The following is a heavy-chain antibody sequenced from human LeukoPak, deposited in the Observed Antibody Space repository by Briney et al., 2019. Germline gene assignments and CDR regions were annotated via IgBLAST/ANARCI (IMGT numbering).Heavy chain of an antibody. J-gene: IGHJ4*02. CDR1: GFTFSSYE. CDR2: ISSSGSTI. V-gene: IGHV3-48*03. Sequence: GGSLRLSCAASGFTFSSYEMNWVRQAPGKGLEWVSYISSSGSTIYYADSVKGRFTISRDNAKNSLYLQMNSLRAEDTAVYYCAAVVAATPYYWGQGTLVTVSS. D-gene: IGHD2-15*01. CDR3: AAVVAATPYY.